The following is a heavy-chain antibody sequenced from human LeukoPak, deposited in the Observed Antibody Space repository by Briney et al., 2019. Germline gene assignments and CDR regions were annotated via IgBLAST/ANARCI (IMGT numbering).Heavy chain of an antibody. V-gene: IGHV3-30*04. CDR1: GFTFSSYA. CDR3: AREMATIPQKSRNDVFDI. CDR2: ISYDGSNK. J-gene: IGHJ3*02. Sequence: GGSLRLSCAASGFTFSSYAMHWVRQAPGKGLEWVAVISYDGSNKYYADSVKGRFTISRDNSKNTLYLQMNSLRAEDTAVYYCAREMATIPQKSRNDVFDIWGQGTMVTVSS. D-gene: IGHD5-24*01.